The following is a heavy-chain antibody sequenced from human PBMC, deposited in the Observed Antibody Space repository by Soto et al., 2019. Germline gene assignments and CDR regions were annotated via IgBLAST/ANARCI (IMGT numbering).Heavy chain of an antibody. V-gene: IGHV3-48*02. CDR1: GFTFSSHS. CDR2: ISSSSTTR. J-gene: IGHJ4*02. CDR3: ARQTHARSYDFGEYDPDGFDF. Sequence: EVQLVESGGGLEQPGGSLRLSCAASGFTFSSHSMNWVRQAPGKGLEWVSYISSSSTTRYYADSVKGRLTISRDNAKNALYLQMNCLRDADAAVYYFARQTHARSYDFGEYDPDGFDFWGQGTLVTVSS. D-gene: IGHD4-17*01.